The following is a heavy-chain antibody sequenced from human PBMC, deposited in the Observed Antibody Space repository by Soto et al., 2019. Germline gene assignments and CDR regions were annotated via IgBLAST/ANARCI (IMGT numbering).Heavy chain of an antibody. CDR1: GFTFSSYW. CDR2: IKQDGSEK. J-gene: IGHJ4*02. V-gene: IGHV3-7*05. CDR3: ARGRGIQLPATPFDY. Sequence: GGSLRLSCAASGFTFSSYWMSWVRRAPGKGLEWVANIKQDGSEKYYVDSVKGRFTISRDNAKNSLYLQMNSLRAEDTAVYYCARGRGIQLPATPFDYWGQGTLVTVSS. D-gene: IGHD5-18*01.